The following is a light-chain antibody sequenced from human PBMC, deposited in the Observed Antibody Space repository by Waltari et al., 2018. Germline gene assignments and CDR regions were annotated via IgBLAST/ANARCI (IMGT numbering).Light chain of an antibody. CDR3: SSYAGSNMGV. V-gene: IGLV2-8*01. J-gene: IGLJ2*01. CDR1: RSDVGGYNY. CDR2: EVS. Sequence: QSALTQPPSASGSPGQSVTISCTGTRSDVGGYNYVSWYQQHPGKAPKLMIYEVSTRPSGVPDRFSGSKSGNTASLTVSGLQAEDEADYYCSSYAGSNMGVFGGGTKLTVL.